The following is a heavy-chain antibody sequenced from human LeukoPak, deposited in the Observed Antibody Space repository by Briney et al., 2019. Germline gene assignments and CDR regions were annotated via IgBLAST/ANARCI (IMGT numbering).Heavy chain of an antibody. D-gene: IGHD1-26*01. CDR2: LSSSSSYT. Sequence: GGSLRLSCAASGFTFSDYYMSWIRQAPGKGLEWVSYLSSSSSYTNYADSVKGRFTISRDNAKNSLYLQMNSLRAEDTAVYYCARAVIVGATRGHFDYWGQGTLVTVSS. J-gene: IGHJ4*02. V-gene: IGHV3-11*05. CDR3: ARAVIVGATRGHFDY. CDR1: GFTFSDYY.